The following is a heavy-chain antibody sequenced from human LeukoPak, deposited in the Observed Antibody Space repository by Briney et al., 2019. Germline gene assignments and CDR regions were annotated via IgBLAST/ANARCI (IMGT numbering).Heavy chain of an antibody. CDR1: GGSISSSSYY. Sequence: SETLSLTCSVSGGSISSSSYYWGWIRQPPGKGLEWIGNIYYSGSTYYHPSLNSRVTISVDTSKNQFSLKLTSVTAADTAVYYCTKGRGIWGQGTLVTVSS. J-gene: IGHJ4*02. CDR2: IYYSGST. CDR3: TKGRGI. V-gene: IGHV4-39*07. D-gene: IGHD3-10*01.